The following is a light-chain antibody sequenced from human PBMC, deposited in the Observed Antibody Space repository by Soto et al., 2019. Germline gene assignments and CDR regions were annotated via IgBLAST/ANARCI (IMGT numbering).Light chain of an antibody. CDR1: SGDVDAFDY. CDR3: SSYSISTAYL. Sequence: QSVLTQPASVSGSPGQSITISCTGTSGDVDAFDYVSWYQQHPGKAPKLMIFEVSDRPSGVSDRFSGSKSGSTASLTISGLQAEDEADYFCSSYSISTAYLFGTGTKVTVL. CDR2: EVS. J-gene: IGLJ1*01. V-gene: IGLV2-14*01.